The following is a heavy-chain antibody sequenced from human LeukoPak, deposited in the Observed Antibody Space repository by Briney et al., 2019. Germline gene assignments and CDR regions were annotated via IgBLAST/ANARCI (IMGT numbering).Heavy chain of an antibody. V-gene: IGHV4-38-2*01. D-gene: IGHD5-24*01. CDR3: ARLMSTIDS. J-gene: IGHJ4*02. CDR2: IYHSGST. Sequence: KPSETLSLTCAVSGYSISSGYYWGWIRQPPGKGLEWIGSIYHSGSTFYNPSLKSRVTISVDTSKNQFSLKLTSVTAADTAVYYCARLMSTIDSWGQGTLVTVSP. CDR1: GYSISSGYY.